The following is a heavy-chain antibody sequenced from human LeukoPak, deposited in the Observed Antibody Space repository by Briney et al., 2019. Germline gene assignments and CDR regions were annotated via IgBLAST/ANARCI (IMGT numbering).Heavy chain of an antibody. D-gene: IGHD6-13*01. J-gene: IGHJ4*02. CDR1: GFTFDDYA. Sequence: QTGGSLRLSCAASGFTFDDYAMHWVRQAPGKGLEWVSLISWDGGSTYYADSVKGRFTISRDNSKNTLYLQMNSLRAEDTAVYYCARDPGVVAAEYYFDYWGQGTLVTVSS. V-gene: IGHV3-43D*03. CDR3: ARDPGVVAAEYYFDY. CDR2: ISWDGGST.